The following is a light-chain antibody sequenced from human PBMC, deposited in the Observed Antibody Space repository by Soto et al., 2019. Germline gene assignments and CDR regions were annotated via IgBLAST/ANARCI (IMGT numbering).Light chain of an antibody. J-gene: IGLJ3*02. CDR3: CSYAGSSTWV. Sequence: QSALTQPASVSGSPGQSIAFSCTGTSSDVGSYNLVSWYQHHPGKAPKLIISEVSKRPSGVSDRFSGSKSGNTASLTISGLQAEDEADYSCCSYAGSSTWVFGGGTKLTVL. V-gene: IGLV2-23*02. CDR1: SSDVGSYNL. CDR2: EVS.